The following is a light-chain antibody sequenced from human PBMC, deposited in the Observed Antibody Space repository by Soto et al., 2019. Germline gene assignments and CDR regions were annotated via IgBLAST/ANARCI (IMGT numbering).Light chain of an antibody. V-gene: IGKV3-11*01. J-gene: IGKJ3*01. CDR2: DAS. CDR3: QQRGNWPPT. Sequence: EVVLTQSPATLSLSPGERATLSCRASQRVSSYLAWYQQKPGQTPRLLIYDASNRATGIPARFSGSGSGTDFPLTISSLEPEDFAFYFCQQRGNWPPTFGPGNKVDI. CDR1: QRVSSY.